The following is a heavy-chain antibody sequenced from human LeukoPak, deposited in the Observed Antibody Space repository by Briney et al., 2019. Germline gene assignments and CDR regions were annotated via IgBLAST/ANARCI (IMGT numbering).Heavy chain of an antibody. CDR3: ARVNGDYYFDS. CDR1: GFTFSNYA. Sequence: GSLRLSCVASGFTFSNYAMHWVRQAPGKGLEWVSAISTSGGDTFYPDSVRGRFSISRDNSKNTLYLQMNSLRAEDTALYYCARVNGDYYFDSWGQGTLVTVSS. D-gene: IGHD4-17*01. CDR2: ISTSGGDT. V-gene: IGHV3-23*01. J-gene: IGHJ4*02.